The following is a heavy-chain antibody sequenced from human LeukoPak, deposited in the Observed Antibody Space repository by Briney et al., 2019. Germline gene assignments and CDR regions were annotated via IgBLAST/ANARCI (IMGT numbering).Heavy chain of an antibody. J-gene: IGHJ4*02. CDR1: GFTFSSYA. V-gene: IGHV3-23*01. CDR2: ISGSGDST. D-gene: IGHD6-13*01. Sequence: GGSLRLSCAASGFTFSSYAMSWVRQAPGKGLEWVSAISGSGDSTYYADSVKGRFTISRDNSKNTLYLQMNSLRAEDTAVYYCAKGHSSSWAHFDYWGQGTLVTVSS. CDR3: AKGHSSSWAHFDY.